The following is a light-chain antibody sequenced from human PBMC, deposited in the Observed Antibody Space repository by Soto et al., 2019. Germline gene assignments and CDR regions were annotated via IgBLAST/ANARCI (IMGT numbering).Light chain of an antibody. CDR3: QQGDSFPFT. CDR2: AAS. J-gene: IGKJ4*01. Sequence: DIQMTQSPSSVSASVGDTVTITCRASQDISSWVAWYQQKPGKAPKLLISAASSLQIGVPTRFSGSGSGTDFTIIISGLQPEDFATYFCQQGDSFPFTFGGGTKVEIK. CDR1: QDISSW. V-gene: IGKV1-12*01.